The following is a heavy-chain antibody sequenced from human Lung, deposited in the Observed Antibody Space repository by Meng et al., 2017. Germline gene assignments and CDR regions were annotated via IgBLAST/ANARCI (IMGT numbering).Heavy chain of an antibody. D-gene: IGHD1-1*01. Sequence: LVGSGGCLVPPGGYPRLSCAASGFTFTDHWMHWVRQGPGKGLVWVSRINRDGTKPTYADSVKGRFTISRDNAKNTLYLQMNNLRAEDTAFYYCTNDRLNHWGQGALVTVSS. J-gene: IGHJ1*01. CDR1: GFTFTDHW. CDR3: TNDRLNH. V-gene: IGHV3-74*01. CDR2: INRDGTKP.